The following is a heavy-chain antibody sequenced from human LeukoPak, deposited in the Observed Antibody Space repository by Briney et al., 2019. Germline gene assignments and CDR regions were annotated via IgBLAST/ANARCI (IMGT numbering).Heavy chain of an antibody. CDR3: ARGLDGDYF. J-gene: IGHJ4*02. Sequence: GGSLRLSCTASGFTFSNYWMHWVRQAPGKGLVWVSRINTDGSSTSYADSVKGRFTISRDNAKNTLYLQVNSLRDEDTAVYYCARGLDGDYFWGQGTLVTVSS. D-gene: IGHD4-17*01. V-gene: IGHV3-74*01. CDR2: INTDGSST. CDR1: GFTFSNYW.